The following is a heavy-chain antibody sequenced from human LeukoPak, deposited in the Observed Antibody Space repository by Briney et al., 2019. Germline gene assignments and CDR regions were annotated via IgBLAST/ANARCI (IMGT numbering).Heavy chain of an antibody. CDR1: GGSISSGGYY. J-gene: IGHJ4*02. Sequence: SETLSLTCTVSGGSISSGGYYWSWIRQHPGKGLEWIGYIYYSGSTYYNPSLKSRVTISVDTSKNQFSLKLSSVTAADTAVYYYARGRDIVVVPANSYYFDYWGQGTLVTVSS. V-gene: IGHV4-31*03. CDR2: IYYSGST. CDR3: ARGRDIVVVPANSYYFDY. D-gene: IGHD2-2*01.